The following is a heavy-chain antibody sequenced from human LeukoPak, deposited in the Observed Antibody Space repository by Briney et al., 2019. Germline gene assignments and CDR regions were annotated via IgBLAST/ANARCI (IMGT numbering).Heavy chain of an antibody. J-gene: IGHJ3*02. D-gene: IGHD3-10*01. CDR3: ARAVKGLRGAFDI. Sequence: SETLSLTCTVSGGSISSYYWSWIRQPPGEGLEWVGYFYYSGTTNYNPSLKSRVTMSVATSKNQFSLKLISVTAADTAVYYCARAVKGLRGAFDIWGQGTMVTVSS. CDR2: FYYSGTT. CDR1: GGSISSYY. V-gene: IGHV4-59*01.